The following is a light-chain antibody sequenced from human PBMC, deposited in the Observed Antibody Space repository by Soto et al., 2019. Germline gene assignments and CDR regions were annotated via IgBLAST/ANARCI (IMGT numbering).Light chain of an antibody. CDR1: SSDVGGYNY. CDR3: SSYGGSNNYVL. J-gene: IGLJ2*01. CDR2: EVT. V-gene: IGLV2-8*01. Sequence: QSALTQPPSASGSPGQSVTISCTGTSSDVGGYNYVSWYQQHPGKAPKLVIYEVTKRPSGVPDRFSGSKSGNTASLTVSGLQAEDEADYYCSSYGGSNNYVLFGGGTQLTVL.